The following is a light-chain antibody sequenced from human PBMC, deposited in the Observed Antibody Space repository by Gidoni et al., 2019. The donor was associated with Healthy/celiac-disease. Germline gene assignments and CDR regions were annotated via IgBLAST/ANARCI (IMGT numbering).Light chain of an antibody. CDR2: DAT. Sequence: EIVFPQSPATLSLSPGERATLSCRASQSVSSYLAWYQQKPGQAPRLLIYDATNRATGIPARFSGSGSGTDFTLTISSLEPEDFAVYYCQQRSNWFSFGQXTKLEIK. V-gene: IGKV3-11*01. J-gene: IGKJ2*01. CDR3: QQRSNWFS. CDR1: QSVSSY.